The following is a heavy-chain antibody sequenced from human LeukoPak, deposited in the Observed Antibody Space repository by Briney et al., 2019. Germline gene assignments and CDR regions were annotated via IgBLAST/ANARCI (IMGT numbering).Heavy chain of an antibody. Sequence: GGSLRLSCAASGFTFSNFGINWVRQAPGKGLEWVSSISSSSSYISYADSVKGRFTISRDNAKNSLDLQMNSLRAEDTAVYYCAIDRYSSGGYTFDYWGQGTLVTVSS. CDR2: ISSSSSYI. D-gene: IGHD6-19*01. J-gene: IGHJ4*02. CDR3: AIDRYSSGGYTFDY. CDR1: GFTFSNFG. V-gene: IGHV3-21*01.